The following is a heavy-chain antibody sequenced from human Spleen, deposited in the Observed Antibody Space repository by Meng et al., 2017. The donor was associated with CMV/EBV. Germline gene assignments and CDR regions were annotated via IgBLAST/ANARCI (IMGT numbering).Heavy chain of an antibody. CDR2: IDHTGST. CDR1: GGSFSGYY. J-gene: IGHJ5*02. D-gene: IGHD6-13*01. CDR3: AREAWASSWYHRGGWFDP. Sequence: SETLSLTCGVYGGSFSGYYWSWIRQPPGKGLEWIGEIDHTGSTNNDPSLKSRVTISVGTSKNQFSLKMSSVTAADTAVYYCAREAWASSWYHRGGWFDPWGQGTLVTVSS. V-gene: IGHV4-34*01.